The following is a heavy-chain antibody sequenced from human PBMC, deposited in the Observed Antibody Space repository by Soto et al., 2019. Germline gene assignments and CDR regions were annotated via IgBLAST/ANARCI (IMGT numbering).Heavy chain of an antibody. CDR3: ARVGYYDILTGTRGWFDP. V-gene: IGHV4-34*01. J-gene: IGHJ5*02. CDR2: IDHSGST. Sequence: SETLSLTCAVYGGSFSGYYWSWIRQPPGKGLEWIGEIDHSGSTNYNPSLKSRVTISVDTSKNQFSLKLSSVTAADTAVYYCARVGYYDILTGTRGWFDPWGQGTLVTVSS. D-gene: IGHD3-9*01. CDR1: GGSFSGYY.